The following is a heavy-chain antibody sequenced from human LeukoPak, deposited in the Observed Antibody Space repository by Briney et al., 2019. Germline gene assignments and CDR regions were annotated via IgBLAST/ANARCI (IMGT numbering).Heavy chain of an antibody. CDR2: IYYSGST. D-gene: IGHD4-17*01. J-gene: IGHJ5*02. CDR3: ARDLAATVTSFGWFDP. CDR1: GGSISSYY. Sequence: PETLSLTCTVSGGSISSYYWSWIRQPPGKGLEWIGYIYYSGSTNYNPSLKSRVTISVDTSKNQFSLKLSSVTAADTAVYYCARDLAATVTSFGWFDPWGQGTLVTVSS. V-gene: IGHV4-59*01.